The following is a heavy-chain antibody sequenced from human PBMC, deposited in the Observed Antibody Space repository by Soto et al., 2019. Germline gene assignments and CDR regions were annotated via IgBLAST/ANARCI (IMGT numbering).Heavy chain of an antibody. J-gene: IGHJ5*02. CDR1: GGTFSSYA. Sequence: SVKVSCKASGGTFSSYAISWVRQAPGQGLEWMGGIIPIFGTANYAQKFQGRVTITADESTSTAYMELSSLRSEDTAVYYCARGIQLWNWFDPWGQGTLVTVSS. CDR2: IIPIFGTA. V-gene: IGHV1-69*13. CDR3: ARGIQLWNWFDP. D-gene: IGHD5-18*01.